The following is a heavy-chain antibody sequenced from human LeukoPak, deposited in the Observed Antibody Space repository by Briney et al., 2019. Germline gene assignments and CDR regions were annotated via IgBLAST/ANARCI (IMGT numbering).Heavy chain of an antibody. V-gene: IGHV3-49*04. D-gene: IGHD6-19*01. CDR2: IRNKASGGTA. CDR1: GFTFSDYA. CDR3: SRAYSTGWLGINDY. J-gene: IGHJ4*02. Sequence: PGRSLRLSCTAAGFTFSDYAVTWVRQAPGKGLEWVGFIRNKASGGTADYAASVKGRFTISRDDSKTIAYLQMNSLKTEDTAVYYCSRAYSTGWLGINDYWGQGALVTVSS.